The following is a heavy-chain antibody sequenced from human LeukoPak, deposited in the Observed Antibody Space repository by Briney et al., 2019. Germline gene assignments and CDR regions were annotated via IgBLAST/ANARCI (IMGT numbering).Heavy chain of an antibody. V-gene: IGHV4-39*07. CDR3: ARDLYSSRTNDAFVI. D-gene: IGHD6-13*01. CDR2: IYYSGST. Sequence: SETLSLTCTVSGGSISSSSYYWGWLRQPPGKGLEWIGSIYYSGSTYCNPSLKSRVTISIDTSKNQFSLKLSSATAADTAVYYCARDLYSSRTNDAFVIWGQGTVVTVSS. J-gene: IGHJ3*02. CDR1: GGSISSSSYY.